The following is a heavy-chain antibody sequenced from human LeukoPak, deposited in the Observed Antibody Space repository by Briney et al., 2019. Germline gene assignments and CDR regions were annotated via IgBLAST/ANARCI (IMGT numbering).Heavy chain of an antibody. CDR1: GFTFDDYA. CDR3: AKVGLLAISGPWGYFDY. CDR2: ISGGGEIT. D-gene: IGHD6-19*01. Sequence: GGYLRLYCAASGFTFDDYAMNWVRQAPGKGLEWVSSISGGGEITYYADYVKGRFTISRDNSKNTLYLQMNSLRADDTAVYYCAKVGLLAISGPWGYFDYWGQGSLVTVSS. J-gene: IGHJ4*02. V-gene: IGHV3-23*01.